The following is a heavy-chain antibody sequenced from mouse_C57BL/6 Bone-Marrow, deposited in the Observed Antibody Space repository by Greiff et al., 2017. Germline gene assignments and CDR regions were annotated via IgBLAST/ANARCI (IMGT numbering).Heavy chain of an antibody. D-gene: IGHD1-1*01. CDR1: GYTFTDYY. J-gene: IGHJ2*01. CDR3: ARFPYYYGSSNDY. CDR2: INPYNGGT. V-gene: IGHV1-19*01. Sequence: VQLQQSGPVLVKPGASVKMSCKASGYTFTDYYMNWVKQSHGKSLEWIGVINPYNGGTSYNQKFKGKATLTVDKSSSTAYMELNSLTSEDSAVYYCARFPYYYGSSNDYWGQGTTLTVSS.